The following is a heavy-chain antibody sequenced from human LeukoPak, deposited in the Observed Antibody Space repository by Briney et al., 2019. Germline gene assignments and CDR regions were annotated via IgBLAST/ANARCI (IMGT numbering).Heavy chain of an antibody. CDR1: GFTFSGYS. D-gene: IGHD6-6*01. Sequence: GGSLRLSCAASGFTFSGYSMNWVRQAPGKGLEWVSSISSSSSYIYYADSVKGRFTISRDNAKNSLHLQMNSLRVEDTAVYYCARDPESSIAVNGYWFDPWGQGTLVTVSS. J-gene: IGHJ5*02. V-gene: IGHV3-21*01. CDR3: ARDPESSIAVNGYWFDP. CDR2: ISSSSSYI.